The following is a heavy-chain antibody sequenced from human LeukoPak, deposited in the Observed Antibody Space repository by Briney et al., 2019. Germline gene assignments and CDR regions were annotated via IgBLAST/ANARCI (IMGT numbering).Heavy chain of an antibody. CDR3: ARVAHRYSDYDYHDY. V-gene: IGHV1-46*01. D-gene: IGHD5-12*01. J-gene: IGHJ4*02. CDR1: GYPFTNYY. Sequence: ASVKVSCKASGYPFTNYYMHWVRQAPGQGLEWMGIINPSGGSTSYAQKFQGRVTMTRDTPTSTVYTDLSSLRSEDTAVYYCARVAHRYSDYDYHDYWDQGTLVTVSS. CDR2: INPSGGST.